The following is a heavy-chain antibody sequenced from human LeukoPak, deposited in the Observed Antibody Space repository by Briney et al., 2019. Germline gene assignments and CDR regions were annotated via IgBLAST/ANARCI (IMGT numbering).Heavy chain of an antibody. D-gene: IGHD3-22*01. Sequence: PSETLSLTCTVSGGSISNYYWSWIRQPPGKGLEWIGFIYYSGSTNYNTSLKSRVTISVDTSKNQFSLQLSSVTAADTAVYFCARGPYSYDSSGAFDIWGQGTMVTVSS. CDR2: IYYSGST. J-gene: IGHJ3*02. CDR3: ARGPYSYDSSGAFDI. CDR1: GGSISNYY. V-gene: IGHV4-59*01.